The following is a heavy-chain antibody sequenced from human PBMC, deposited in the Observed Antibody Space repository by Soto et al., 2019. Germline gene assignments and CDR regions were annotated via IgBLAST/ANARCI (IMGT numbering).Heavy chain of an antibody. V-gene: IGHV1-3*01. CDR1: GYTFTSYA. Sequence: GASVKVSCKASGYTFTSYAMHWVRQAPGQRLEWVGWINVGNGNTKYSQKFQGRVTITRDTSASTAYMELSSLRSEDTAVYYCARDIVADLLDYWGQGTLVTVSS. CDR2: INVGNGNT. J-gene: IGHJ4*02. D-gene: IGHD5-12*01. CDR3: ARDIVADLLDY.